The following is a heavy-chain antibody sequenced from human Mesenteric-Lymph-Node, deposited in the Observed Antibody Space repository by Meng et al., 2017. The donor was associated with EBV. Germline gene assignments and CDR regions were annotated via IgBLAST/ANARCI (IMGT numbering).Heavy chain of an antibody. D-gene: IGHD3-10*01. J-gene: IGHJ4*02. V-gene: IGHV2-5*02. CDR1: GVSLSTSGVG. CDR3: AHTSGDLYFDY. CDR2: IYWDDDK. Sequence: QLPWKQPGLTLLTPTQTLPLTCPFFGVSLSTSGVGVGWPLQPPGKALEWLELIYWDDDKRYSPSLKSRLTITKDTSKNQVVLTMTNMDPVDTATYYCAHTSGDLYFDYWGQGTLVTVSS.